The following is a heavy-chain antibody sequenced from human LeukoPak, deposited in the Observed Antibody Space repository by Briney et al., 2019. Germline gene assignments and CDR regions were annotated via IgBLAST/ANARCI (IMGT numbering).Heavy chain of an antibody. J-gene: IGHJ3*02. CDR2: IYYSETT. D-gene: IGHD3-3*01. Sequence: PSETLSLTCSVSGGSISNYFWSWIRQPPGKGLECIGFIYYSETTNYNPSFKSRVTISVDTSKNQFSLKLNSVTAADTAVYYCARVGYDFWSGPDAFDIWGQGTMVTVSS. CDR3: ARVGYDFWSGPDAFDI. CDR1: GGSISNYF. V-gene: IGHV4-59*01.